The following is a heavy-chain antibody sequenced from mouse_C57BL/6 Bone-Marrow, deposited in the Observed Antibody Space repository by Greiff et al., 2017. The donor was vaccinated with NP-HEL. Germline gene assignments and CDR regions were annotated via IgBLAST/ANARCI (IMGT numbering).Heavy chain of an antibody. CDR1: GYTFTSYG. V-gene: IGHV1-81*01. CDR2: IYPRSGNT. Sequence: QVQLQQSGAELARPGASVKLSCKASGYTFTSYGISWVKQRTGQGLEWIGEIYPRSGNTYYNEKFKGKATLTADKSSSTAYMELRSLTSEDSAVYFCARKDYYYGSSPLFDYCGQGTTLTVSS. J-gene: IGHJ2*01. D-gene: IGHD1-1*01. CDR3: ARKDYYYGSSPLFDY.